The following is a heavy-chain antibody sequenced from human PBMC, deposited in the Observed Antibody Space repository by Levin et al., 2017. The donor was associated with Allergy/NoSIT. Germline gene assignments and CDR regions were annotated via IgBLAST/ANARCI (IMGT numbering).Heavy chain of an antibody. CDR1: GFTFSSYS. Sequence: PGGSLRLSCAASGFTFSSYSMNWVRQAPGKGLEWVSSISSSSSYIYYADSVKGRFTISRDNAKNSLYLQMNSLRAEDTAVYYCARATTVTTVAFDYWGQGTLVTVSS. CDR2: ISSSSSYI. J-gene: IGHJ4*02. V-gene: IGHV3-21*01. CDR3: ARATTVTTVAFDY. D-gene: IGHD4-17*01.